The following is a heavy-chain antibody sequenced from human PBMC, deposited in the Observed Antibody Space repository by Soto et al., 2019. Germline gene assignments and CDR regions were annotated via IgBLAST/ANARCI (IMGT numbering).Heavy chain of an antibody. CDR1: GGSISSYY. V-gene: IGHV4-4*07. CDR2: IYTSGST. J-gene: IGHJ6*02. Sequence: SETLSLTCTVSGGSISSYYWSRIRQPAGKGLEWIGRIYTSGSTNYNPSLKSRVTMSVDTSKNQFSLKLSSVTAADTAVYYCAGGVVIDYYYYYGMDVWGQGTTVPVSS. CDR3: AGGVVIDYYYYYGMDV. D-gene: IGHD3-3*01.